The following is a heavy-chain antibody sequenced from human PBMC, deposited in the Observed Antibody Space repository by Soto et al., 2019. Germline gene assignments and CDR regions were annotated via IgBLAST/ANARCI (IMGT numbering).Heavy chain of an antibody. Sequence: ASETLSLTCTVSGGSISSGGYSWSWIRQPPGKGLEWIGYIYHSGSTYYNPSLKSRVTISVDRSKNQFSLKLSSVTAADTAVYYCARGMTTVTTLDYWGQGTLVTVSS. J-gene: IGHJ4*02. CDR3: ARGMTTVTTLDY. CDR1: GGSISSGGYS. D-gene: IGHD4-4*01. CDR2: IYHSGST. V-gene: IGHV4-30-2*01.